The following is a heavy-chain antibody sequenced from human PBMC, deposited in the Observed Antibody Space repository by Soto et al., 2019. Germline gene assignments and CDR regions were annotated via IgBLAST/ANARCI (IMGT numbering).Heavy chain of an antibody. J-gene: IGHJ4*02. D-gene: IGHD1-1*01. Sequence: ASLGLSCAGFGFNFVDYALAWVRQAPGKGLEWVTSISGAAHGSFTADSVRGRFTVSRDNSKDTLFLQMKDLRAEDTAIYYCAKTPMEPVGTHFFDFWGRGTLVTVSS. CDR3: AKTPMEPVGTHFFDF. V-gene: IGHV3-23*01. CDR1: GFNFVDYA. CDR2: ISGAAHGS.